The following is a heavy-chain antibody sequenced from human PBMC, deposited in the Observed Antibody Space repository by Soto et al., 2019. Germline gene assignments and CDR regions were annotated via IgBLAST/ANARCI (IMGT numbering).Heavy chain of an antibody. CDR3: ATKYYYDSSGYYFDY. CDR2: ISSSGSTI. D-gene: IGHD3-22*01. J-gene: IGHJ4*02. V-gene: IGHV3-11*01. CDR1: GFTFSDYY. Sequence: PGGSLRLSCAASGFTFSDYYMSWIRQAPGKGLEWVSYISSSGSTIYYADSVKGRFTISRDNAKNSLYLQMNSLRAEDTAVYYCATKYYYDSSGYYFDYWGQGTLVTVSS.